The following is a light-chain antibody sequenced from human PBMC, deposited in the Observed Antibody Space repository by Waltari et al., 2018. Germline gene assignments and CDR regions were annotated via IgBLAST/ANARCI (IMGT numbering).Light chain of an antibody. J-gene: IGKJ2*01. CDR2: GAS. Sequence: IVLTQSPGTLSLSPGEGATLSCRASQSVTGRYLAWYQQKPGQAPRLLIYGASSRATGIPDRFSGSGSGTDFTLTISRLEPEDFAVYYCQQYGSSPRTFGQGTKLEIK. CDR1: QSVTGRY. V-gene: IGKV3-20*01. CDR3: QQYGSSPRT.